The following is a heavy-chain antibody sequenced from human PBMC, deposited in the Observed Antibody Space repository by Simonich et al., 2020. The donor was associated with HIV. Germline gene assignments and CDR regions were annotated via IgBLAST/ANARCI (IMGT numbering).Heavy chain of an antibody. Sequence: QVPLQQWVAGLLKPSETLFLTCAVYGGASSGYFWTWIRQSPGKGLEWIGQINQSGRTNYNHALKSRVTISVDTSNNQFLLKVTSVTAADTAVYYCARGADTFWLGDFQHWGQGTLVTVSS. CDR3: ARGADTFWLGDFQH. V-gene: IGHV4-34*01. CDR2: INQSGRT. CDR1: GGASSGYF. J-gene: IGHJ1*01. D-gene: IGHD3-10*01.